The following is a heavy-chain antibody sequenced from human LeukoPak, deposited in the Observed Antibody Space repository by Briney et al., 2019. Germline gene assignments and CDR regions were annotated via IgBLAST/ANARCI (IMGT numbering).Heavy chain of an antibody. Sequence: PSETLSLTCAVSGGSISSSNWWSWVRQPPGKGLEWIGEIYHSGSTNYNPSLKSRVTISVDTSKNQFSLKLSSVTAADTAVYYCARAGDKSGYFDYWGQGTLVTVSS. D-gene: IGHD2-21*02. J-gene: IGHJ4*02. CDR3: ARAGDKSGYFDY. CDR1: GGSISSSNW. V-gene: IGHV4-4*02. CDR2: IYHSGST.